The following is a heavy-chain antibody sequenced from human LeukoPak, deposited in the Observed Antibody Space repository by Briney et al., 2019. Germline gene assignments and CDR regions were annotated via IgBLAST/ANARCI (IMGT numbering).Heavy chain of an antibody. CDR2: IYTSGST. V-gene: IGHV4-61*02. D-gene: IGHD1-26*01. Sequence: PSQTLSLTCTVSGGSISSGSYYWRWIRQPAGKGLEWIGRIYTSGSTNYNPSLKSRVTISVDTSKNQFSLELSSVTAADTAVYYCAREDIVGASPFDYWGQGTLVTVSS. J-gene: IGHJ4*02. CDR1: GGSISSGSYY. CDR3: AREDIVGASPFDY.